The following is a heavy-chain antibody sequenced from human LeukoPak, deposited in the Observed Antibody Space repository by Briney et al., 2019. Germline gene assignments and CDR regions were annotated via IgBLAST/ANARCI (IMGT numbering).Heavy chain of an antibody. D-gene: IGHD6-19*01. CDR3: AKSLRYSSGCHHFDY. CDR1: GFIFNNFG. Sequence: PGGSLRLSCAASGFIFNNFGMSWVRQAPGKGLEWVSGISGSGTSPYYADSVKGRFTISRDNSKNTVYLQMNSLRVEDTAVYYCAKSLRYSSGCHHFDYWGQGTLVTVSS. CDR2: ISGSGTSP. V-gene: IGHV3-23*01. J-gene: IGHJ4*02.